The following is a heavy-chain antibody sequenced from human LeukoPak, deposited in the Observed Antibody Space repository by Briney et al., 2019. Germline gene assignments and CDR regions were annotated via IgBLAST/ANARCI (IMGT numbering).Heavy chain of an antibody. CDR2: IWYDGSNK. CDR1: GFTFSSYG. D-gene: IGHD3-10*01. J-gene: IGHJ4*02. V-gene: IGHV3-33*06. CDR3: AKDRMVRGVKEYYFDY. Sequence: GGSLRLSCAASGFTFSSYGMHWVRQAPGKGLEWVAVIWYDGSNKYYADSVKSRFTISRDNSKNTLYLQMNSLRAEDTAVYYCAKDRMVRGVKEYYFDYWGQGTLVTVSS.